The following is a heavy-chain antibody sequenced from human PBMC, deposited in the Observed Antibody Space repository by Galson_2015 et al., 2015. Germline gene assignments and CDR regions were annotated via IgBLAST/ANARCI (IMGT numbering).Heavy chain of an antibody. D-gene: IGHD3-22*01. Sequence: SVKVSCKASGYTFTGYYMHWVRQAPGQGLEWMGRINPNSGGTNYAQKFQGRVTVTRDTSISTAYMELSRLRSDDTAVYYCAREGGYYDSSGARVYYYYGMAVWGQGTTVTVSS. J-gene: IGHJ6*02. V-gene: IGHV1-2*06. CDR1: GYTFTGYY. CDR2: INPNSGGT. CDR3: AREGGYYDSSGARVYYYYGMAV.